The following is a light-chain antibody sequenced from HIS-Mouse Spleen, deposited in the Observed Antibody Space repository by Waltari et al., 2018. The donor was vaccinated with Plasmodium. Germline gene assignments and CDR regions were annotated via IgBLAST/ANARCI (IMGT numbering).Light chain of an antibody. V-gene: IGLV3-10*01. J-gene: IGLJ3*02. CDR2: EDS. Sequence: SYELTQPPPVSVSPGQTARIPCLGAAFPKQYAYSYQQKSGQAPVLVIYEDSKRPSGIPERFSGSSSGTMATLTISGAQVEDEADYYCYSTDSSGNHRVFGGGTKLTVL. CDR1: AFPKQY. CDR3: YSTDSSGNHRV.